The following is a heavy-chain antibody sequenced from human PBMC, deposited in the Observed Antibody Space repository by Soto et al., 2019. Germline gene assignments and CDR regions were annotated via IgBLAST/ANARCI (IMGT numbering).Heavy chain of an antibody. CDR3: AKVTHRGPIAVAGPLGS. Sequence: QVHLVQSGAEVKKPGASVNVSCQASGSITNHHMHLVRQAPGQVLEWMGIFNPSGLSTTYAQKLQGRVTITRDTSTSTVYRELSSLTSEDTAVYFCAKVTHRGPIAVAGPLGSWGKGTLVIVSS. CDR1: GSITNHH. V-gene: IGHV1-46*01. CDR2: FNPSGLST. D-gene: IGHD6-19*01. J-gene: IGHJ4*02.